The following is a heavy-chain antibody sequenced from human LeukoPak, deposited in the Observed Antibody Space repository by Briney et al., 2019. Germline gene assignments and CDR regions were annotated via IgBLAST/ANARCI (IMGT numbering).Heavy chain of an antibody. Sequence: SEILSLTCAVYGGSFSGYYWSWIRQPPGKGLEWIGEINHSGSTNYNPSLKSRVTISVDTSKNQFSLKLSSVTAADTAVYYCARGVGKTGTSSFDPWGQGTLVTVSS. D-gene: IGHD1-7*01. V-gene: IGHV4-34*01. CDR3: ARGVGKTGTSSFDP. CDR2: INHSGST. CDR1: GGSFSGYY. J-gene: IGHJ5*02.